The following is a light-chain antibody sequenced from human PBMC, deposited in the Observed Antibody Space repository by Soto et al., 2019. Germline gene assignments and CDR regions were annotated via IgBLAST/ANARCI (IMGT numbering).Light chain of an antibody. J-gene: IGKJ1*01. V-gene: IGKV1-12*01. Sequence: DIQMTQSPSSVSASVGDRVSITCRASQGIGSQLAWYQQKPGKAPKLLIHAASTLQRGVPSRFSGSGSGTDFTLTISRLQSEDFATYHCQQANAFPRTFRQGAKVEIE. CDR1: QGIGSQ. CDR2: AAS. CDR3: QQANAFPRT.